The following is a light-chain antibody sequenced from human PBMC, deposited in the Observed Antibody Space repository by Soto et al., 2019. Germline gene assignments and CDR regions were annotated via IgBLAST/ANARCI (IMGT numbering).Light chain of an antibody. Sequence: QSVLTQPPSASGSPGQSVTISCTGTSSDVGGYNYVSWYQQHPGKAPKLMIFEVNKRPSGVPDHFSGSKSGNTASLTVSGLQAEDEADYYCSSFAGSNNFGVFGTGTKVTVL. J-gene: IGLJ1*01. CDR3: SSFAGSNNFGV. CDR1: SSDVGGYNY. CDR2: EVN. V-gene: IGLV2-8*01.